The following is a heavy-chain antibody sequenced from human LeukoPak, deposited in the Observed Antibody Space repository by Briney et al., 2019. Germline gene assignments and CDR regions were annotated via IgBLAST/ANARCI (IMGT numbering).Heavy chain of an antibody. CDR1: GYTFTIYA. D-gene: IGHD5-12*01. CDR3: AKGGGYEAQYYYYYLDV. V-gene: IGHV7-4-1*02. Sequence: ASVTVSCKASGYTFTIYAMNWVRQAPGQGLEWMGWINTNTGNPTYAQGFTGRFVFSLDTSVSTAYLQISSLKAEDTAVYYCAKGGGYEAQYYYYYLDVWGKGTTVTISS. CDR2: INTNTGNP. J-gene: IGHJ6*03.